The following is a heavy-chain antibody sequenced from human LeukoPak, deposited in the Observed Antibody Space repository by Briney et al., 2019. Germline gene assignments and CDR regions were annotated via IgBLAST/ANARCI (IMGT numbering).Heavy chain of an antibody. J-gene: IGHJ3*02. CDR2: INPNSGGT. Sequence: GASVKVSCKASGYTFTGYYMHWVRQAPGQGLEWMGWINPNSGGTNYAQKFQGRVTMTRDTSISTAYMELSRLRSDDTAVYYCARDIIVGATLDAFDIWGQGTMVTVSS. CDR3: ARDIIVGATLDAFDI. V-gene: IGHV1-2*02. D-gene: IGHD1-26*01. CDR1: GYTFTGYY.